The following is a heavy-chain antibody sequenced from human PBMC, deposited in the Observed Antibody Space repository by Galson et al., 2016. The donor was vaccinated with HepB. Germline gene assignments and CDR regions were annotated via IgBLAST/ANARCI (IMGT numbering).Heavy chain of an antibody. D-gene: IGHD3-10*01. J-gene: IGHJ4*02. CDR1: GLNVTSDY. CDR3: ARGSYSRGHD. V-gene: IGHV3-53*01. Sequence: SLRLSCAASGLNVTSDYMHWVRQAPGKGLEWISVIYSGGTTFYADSVKGRFTISRDISKTTIYLQMSSLRAEDTALYFCARGSYSRGHDWGQGTLVTVSS. CDR2: IYSGGTT.